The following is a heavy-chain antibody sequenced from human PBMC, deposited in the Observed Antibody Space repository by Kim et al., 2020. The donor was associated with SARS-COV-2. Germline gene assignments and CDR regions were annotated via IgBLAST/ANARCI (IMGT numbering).Heavy chain of an antibody. CDR2: INPDSGVT. CDR3: ARGNTETIDY. CDR1: GYTFTTRY. J-gene: IGHJ4*02. V-gene: IGHV1-2*05. Sequence: ASVKVSCKTSGYTFTTRYLQWVRQAPGHGLEWMGRINPDSGVTDYAQRFQGRVTMTRDKSISTVYMELSSLKSDDTVVYYCARGNTETIDYWGQGTLVTVSS.